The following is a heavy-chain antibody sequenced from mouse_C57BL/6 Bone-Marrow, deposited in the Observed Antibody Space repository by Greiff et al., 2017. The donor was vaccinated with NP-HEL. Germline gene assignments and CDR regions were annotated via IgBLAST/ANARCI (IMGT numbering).Heavy chain of an antibody. D-gene: IGHD2-2*01. J-gene: IGHJ4*01. CDR3: ARHDGYDESAMDY. V-gene: IGHV5-2*01. Sequence: DVMLVESGGGLVQPGESLKLSCESNEYEFPSHDMSWVRKTPEKRLELVAAINSDGGSTYYPDTMERRFIISRDNTKKTLYLQMSRLRSEDTAWYYCARHDGYDESAMDYWGQGTSVTVSS. CDR1: EYEFPSHD. CDR2: INSDGGST.